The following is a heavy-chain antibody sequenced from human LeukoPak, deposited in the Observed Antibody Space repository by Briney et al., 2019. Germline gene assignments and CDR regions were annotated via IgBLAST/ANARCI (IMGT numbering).Heavy chain of an antibody. CDR3: AKEGLRNWFDP. D-gene: IGHD4/OR15-4a*01. CDR2: ISYDGSNK. V-gene: IGHV3-30*18. CDR1: GFSFNNYG. J-gene: IGHJ5*02. Sequence: GGSLRLSCTASGFSFNNYGMHWVRQAPGKGLEWVAVISYDGSNKYYADSVKGRFTISRDNSKNTLYLQMNSLRAEDTAVYYCAKEGLRNWFDPWGQGTLVTVSS.